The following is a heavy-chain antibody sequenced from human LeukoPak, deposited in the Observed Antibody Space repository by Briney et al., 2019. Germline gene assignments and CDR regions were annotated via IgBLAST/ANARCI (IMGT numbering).Heavy chain of an antibody. D-gene: IGHD3-10*01. V-gene: IGHV3-48*04. CDR3: ARDSLVDYYGSGSYPNWFDP. CDR2: ISSSSSTI. J-gene: IGHJ5*02. Sequence: GGSPRLSCAASGFTFSSYWMSWVRQAPGKGLEWVSYISSSSSTIYYADSVKGRFTISRDNAKNSLYLQMNSLRAEDTAVYYCARDSLVDYYGSGSYPNWFDPWGQGTLVTVSS. CDR1: GFTFSSYW.